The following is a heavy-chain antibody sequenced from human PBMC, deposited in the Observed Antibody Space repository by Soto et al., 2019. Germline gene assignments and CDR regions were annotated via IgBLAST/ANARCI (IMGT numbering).Heavy chain of an antibody. J-gene: IGHJ3*02. CDR1: GGSISSYY. D-gene: IGHD3-3*01. V-gene: IGHV4-59*01. CDR2: IYYSGST. Sequence: LYLTCSVSGGSISSYYWSWIRQPPGKGLEWIGYIYYSGSTNYNPSLKSRVTISVDTSKNQFSLKLSSVTAADTAVYCCAREGSYYDFWSGHSRDAFDIWGQGTMVTVSS. CDR3: AREGSYYDFWSGHSRDAFDI.